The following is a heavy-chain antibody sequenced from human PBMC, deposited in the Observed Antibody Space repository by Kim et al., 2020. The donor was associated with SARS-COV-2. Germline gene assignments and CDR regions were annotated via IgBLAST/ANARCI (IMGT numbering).Heavy chain of an antibody. Sequence: ASVKVSCKASGYTFTSYGISWVRQAPGQGLEWMGWISAYNGNTNYAQKLQGRVTMTTDTSTSTAYMELRSLRSDDTAVYYCARDGTMVRGVYYYYGMDVWGQGTTVTVSS. CDR3: ARDGTMVRGVYYYYGMDV. CDR1: GYTFTSYG. CDR2: ISAYNGNT. D-gene: IGHD3-10*01. V-gene: IGHV1-18*01. J-gene: IGHJ6*02.